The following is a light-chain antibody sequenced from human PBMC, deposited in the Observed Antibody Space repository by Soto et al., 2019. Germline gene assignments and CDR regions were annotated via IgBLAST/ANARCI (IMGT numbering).Light chain of an antibody. CDR3: QQYDTSPPT. Sequence: IVLTQSPGTLSLSPGERATLSCRASQPITSRYLAWYQHQPGQAPRLLIYRTFARAPGIPDRFSGGGSGTDFTLPISRLEREDFAVYYCQQYDTSPPTFGQGTRLEIK. V-gene: IGKV3-20*01. CDR1: QPITSRY. J-gene: IGKJ5*01. CDR2: RTF.